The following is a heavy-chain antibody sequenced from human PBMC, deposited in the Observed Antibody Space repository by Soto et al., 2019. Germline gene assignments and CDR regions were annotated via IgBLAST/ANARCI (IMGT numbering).Heavy chain of an antibody. Sequence: QVQLVQSGAEVKKPGASVKVSGKASGYTFTSYAMHWVRQAPGQRLEWMGWINAGNGNTKYSQKFQGRVTVTRDTSASTAYMALSSLRSEDTAVYYCARAISSVTTFYFDLWGRGTLVTVSS. D-gene: IGHD4-17*01. CDR2: INAGNGNT. CDR3: ARAISSVTTFYFDL. V-gene: IGHV1-3*01. CDR1: GYTFTSYA. J-gene: IGHJ2*01.